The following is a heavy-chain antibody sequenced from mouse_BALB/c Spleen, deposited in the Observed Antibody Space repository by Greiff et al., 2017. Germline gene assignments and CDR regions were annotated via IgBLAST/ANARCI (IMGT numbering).Heavy chain of an antibody. J-gene: IGHJ4*01. CDR3: ARGSYGYAMDY. D-gene: IGHD1-1*01. CDR1: GFSFTSFG. CDR2: IRGGGST. Sequence: VKLMESGPGLVAPSQSLSITCTVSGFSFTSFGVHWVRQPPGKGLEWLGVIRGGGSTNYNSALMSRLSISNNNSNKHVFLIMNSLQTDDTTMYYCARGSYGYAMDYWGQGTSVTVSA. V-gene: IGHV2-9*02.